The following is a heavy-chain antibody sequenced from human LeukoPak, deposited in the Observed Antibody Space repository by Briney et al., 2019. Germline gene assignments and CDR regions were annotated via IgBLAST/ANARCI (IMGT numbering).Heavy chain of an antibody. CDR2: IIPIFGTA. V-gene: IGHV1-69*13. J-gene: IGHJ4*02. CDR3: ARESPYYDSSGYYSGHFDY. CDR1: GGTFSSYA. D-gene: IGHD3-22*01. Sequence: SVKVSCKASGGTFSSYAISWVRQAPGQGLELMGGIIPIFGTANYAQKFQGRVTITADESTSTAYMELSSLRSEDTAVYYCARESPYYDSSGYYSGHFDYWGQGTLVTVSS.